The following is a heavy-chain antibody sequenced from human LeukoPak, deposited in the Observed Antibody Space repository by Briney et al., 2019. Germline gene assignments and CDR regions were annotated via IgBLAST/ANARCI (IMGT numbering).Heavy chain of an antibody. CDR2: IFYSGNT. CDR3: ARDKWEPRYAFDI. V-gene: IGHV4-59*12. D-gene: IGHD1-26*01. CDR1: GCSISSYY. J-gene: IGHJ3*02. Sequence: SETLSLTCTVSGCSISSYYWNWIRQPPGKGLEWIGYIFYSGNTRYNPSLRSRVSISVDTSKNQFSLKLSSVTAADTAVYYCARDKWEPRYAFDIWGQGTMVTVSS.